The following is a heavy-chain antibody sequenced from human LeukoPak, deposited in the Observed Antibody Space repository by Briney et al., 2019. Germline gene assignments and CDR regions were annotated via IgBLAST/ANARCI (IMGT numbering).Heavy chain of an antibody. Sequence: GGSPRLSCAASGFTFSSYGMSWVRQAPGKGLEWVSAISGSGGSTYYADSVKGRFTISRDNSKNTLYLQMNSLRAEDTAVYYCAKDTAPLGATKEFDHWGQGTLVTVSS. CDR3: AKDTAPLGATKEFDH. CDR1: GFTFSSYG. J-gene: IGHJ4*02. V-gene: IGHV3-23*01. CDR2: ISGSGGST. D-gene: IGHD1-26*01.